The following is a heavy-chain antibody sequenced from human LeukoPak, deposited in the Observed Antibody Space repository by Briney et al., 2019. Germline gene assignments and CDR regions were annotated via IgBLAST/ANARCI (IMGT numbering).Heavy chain of an antibody. Sequence: SETLSLTCTVSGGSISSYYWSWIRQPPGKGLEWIGYIYYSGSTNYNPSLKSRVTIPVDTSKNQFSLKLSSVTAADTAVYYCARLQSPRAYALDVWGQGTTVTVSS. J-gene: IGHJ6*02. D-gene: IGHD5-24*01. CDR2: IYYSGST. CDR3: ARLQSPRAYALDV. CDR1: GGSISSYY. V-gene: IGHV4-59*08.